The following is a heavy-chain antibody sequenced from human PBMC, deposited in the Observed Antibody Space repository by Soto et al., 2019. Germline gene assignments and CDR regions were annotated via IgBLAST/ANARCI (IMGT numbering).Heavy chain of an antibody. D-gene: IGHD4-4*01. Sequence: DVQLLESGGGLVQPGGCLRLSCAASGFSFSSDAMVWVRQAPGKVLEWVSVISARGGSSSFADSVKVRFTISRDNSKNVLSLEMNSLRAEDTAIYFCAKGSIEYSASVDNWGQGTLVLVSS. J-gene: IGHJ4*02. CDR2: ISARGGSS. CDR1: GFSFSSDA. CDR3: AKGSIEYSASVDN. V-gene: IGHV3-23*01.